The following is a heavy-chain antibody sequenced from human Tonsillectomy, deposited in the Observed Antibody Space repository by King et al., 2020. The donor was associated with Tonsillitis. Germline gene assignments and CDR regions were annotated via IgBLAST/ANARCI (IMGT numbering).Heavy chain of an antibody. CDR2: ISGTGGST. D-gene: IGHD6-19*01. J-gene: IGHJ4*02. CDR1: AFSFGRYT. Sequence: VQLVESGGGLIHPGGSLRLSCAASAFSFGRYTMNWVRQAPGRGLEWVSAISGTGGSTYYADSVKGRFTISRDNSKNTLYLHMNSLRAEDTAIYYCAKGLVISMAGRPSIDSWGKGPPVPVPS. V-gene: IGHV3-23*04. CDR3: AKGLVISMAGRPSIDS.